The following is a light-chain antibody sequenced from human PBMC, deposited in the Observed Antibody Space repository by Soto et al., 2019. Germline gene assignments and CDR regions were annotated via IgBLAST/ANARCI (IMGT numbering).Light chain of an antibody. J-gene: IGLJ3*02. CDR3: QSYDSSLSDWV. CDR1: SSNIGAGYD. Sequence: QSVLTQPPSVSGAPGQRVTISCTGSSSNIGAGYDVHWYQQLPGTAPKLLIYGNSNRPSGVPDRFSGSKSVTSASLAITGLQAADEADYYCQSYDSSLSDWVFGGGTKVTVL. V-gene: IGLV1-40*01. CDR2: GNS.